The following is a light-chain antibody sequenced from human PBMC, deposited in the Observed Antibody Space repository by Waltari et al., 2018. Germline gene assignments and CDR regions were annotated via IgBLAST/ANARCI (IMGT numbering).Light chain of an antibody. Sequence: CRASHSVRTSLSWYKQKAGKAPGVLIYGASSRDTGIPDRFSGSGSGTAFSLTISRLQPEDFAAYYCQHYDRLPATFGQGTKVDI. V-gene: IGKV3-20*01. CDR3: QHYDRLPAT. CDR1: HSVRTS. J-gene: IGKJ1*01. CDR2: GAS.